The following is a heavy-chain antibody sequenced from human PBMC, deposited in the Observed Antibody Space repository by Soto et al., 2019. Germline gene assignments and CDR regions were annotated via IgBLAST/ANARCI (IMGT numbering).Heavy chain of an antibody. Sequence: TGPTLVNPTQTLTLTCTYSGFSLRSSGMSVAWIRQSPGKALECLAVIEWDDDKYYSPSLKNRLTISKVTSKNQVVITMTNMDTVDAATYYWALIKVECLGASCPYYDYFGMDVWGQGT. CDR2: IEWDDDK. CDR3: ALIKVECLGASCPYYDYFGMDV. D-gene: IGHD2-15*01. J-gene: IGHJ6*02. V-gene: IGHV2-70*13. CDR1: GFSLRSSGMS.